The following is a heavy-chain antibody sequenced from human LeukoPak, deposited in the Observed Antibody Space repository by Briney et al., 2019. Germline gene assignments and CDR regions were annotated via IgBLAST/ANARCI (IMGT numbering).Heavy chain of an antibody. J-gene: IGHJ4*02. CDR3: ARDSTAAAGSYFDY. V-gene: IGHV1-2*02. D-gene: IGHD6-13*01. Sequence: ASVKVSCKASGYTFTSYGISWVRQAPGQGPEWMGWIDLNNGATKYAPKFQGRVTITRDTSINTAYMELSSLTSDDTAVYYCARDSTAAAGSYFDYWGQGTLVTVSS. CDR1: GYTFTSYG. CDR2: IDLNNGAT.